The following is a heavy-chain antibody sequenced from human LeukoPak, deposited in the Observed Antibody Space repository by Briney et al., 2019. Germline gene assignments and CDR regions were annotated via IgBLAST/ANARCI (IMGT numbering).Heavy chain of an antibody. Sequence: SGPVLVKPTETLTLTCTVSGFSVNNARMGVSWIRQPPGKALEWLAHIFSNDEKSYRTSLKSRLTITKDTSKNQVVLTMTNMDPVDTATYYCAHRALGGAFDYWGQGTLVTVSS. D-gene: IGHD3-10*01. J-gene: IGHJ4*02. CDR2: IFSNDEK. V-gene: IGHV2-26*01. CDR1: GFSVNNARMG. CDR3: AHRALGGAFDY.